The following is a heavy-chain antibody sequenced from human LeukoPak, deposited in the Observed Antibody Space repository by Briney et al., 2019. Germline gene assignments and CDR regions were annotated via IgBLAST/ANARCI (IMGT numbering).Heavy chain of an antibody. D-gene: IGHD3-10*01. Sequence: ASVKVSCKASGYSFPSYGITWVRQAPGLGLEWMGWISAYNGHTNYTQKFQDRVTMTTDTSTSTAYMELRSLRSDDTAVYFCAGAGMIRGVARTYYYYGMDVWGQGTTVTVSS. V-gene: IGHV1-18*01. CDR1: GYSFPSYG. CDR2: ISAYNGHT. J-gene: IGHJ6*02. CDR3: AGAGMIRGVARTYYYYGMDV.